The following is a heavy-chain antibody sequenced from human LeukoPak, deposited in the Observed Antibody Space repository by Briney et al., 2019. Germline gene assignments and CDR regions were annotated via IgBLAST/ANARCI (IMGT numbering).Heavy chain of an antibody. V-gene: IGHV4-39*07. J-gene: IGHJ5*02. CDR3: AGDLNKIQLWAPRGSGP. Sequence: PSETLSLTCTVSSGSISTSNYYWGWVRQPPGKALEWIGNIFYSGSTYYSPSLKSRVTISLDTSRNQFSLKLNSVTAADTAVYYCAGDLNKIQLWAPRGSGPWGQGTLVTVSS. D-gene: IGHD5-18*01. CDR1: SGSISTSNYY. CDR2: IFYSGST.